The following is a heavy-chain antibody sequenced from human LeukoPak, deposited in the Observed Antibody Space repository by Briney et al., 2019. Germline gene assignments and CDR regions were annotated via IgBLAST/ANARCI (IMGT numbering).Heavy chain of an antibody. CDR3: AKDRGAVAGEFDY. D-gene: IGHD6-19*01. Sequence: PGGSLRLSCTASGFTFSSNAMSWVRQAPGKGLEWVSAISGSGGSTYYADSVKGRFTISRDNSKNTLYLQMNSLRAEDTAVYYCAKDRGAVAGEFDYWGQGTLVTVSS. CDR2: ISGSGGST. V-gene: IGHV3-23*01. J-gene: IGHJ4*02. CDR1: GFTFSSNA.